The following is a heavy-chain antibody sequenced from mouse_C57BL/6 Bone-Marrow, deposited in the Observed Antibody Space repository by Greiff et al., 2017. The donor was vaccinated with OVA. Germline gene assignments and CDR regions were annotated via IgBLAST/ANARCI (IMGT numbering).Heavy chain of an antibody. Sequence: QVQLQQSGAELVKPGASVKLSCKASGYTFTEYTIHWVKQRSGQGLEWIGWFYPGSGSIKYNEKFKDKATLTADKSSSTVYMGVSRLTSEDAAVYCCARHEKGIYYYCRSPVSLFAYWGQGTLVTVSA. V-gene: IGHV1-62-2*01. CDR1: GYTFTEYT. D-gene: IGHD1-1*01. CDR3: ARHEKGIYYYCRSPVSLFAY. J-gene: IGHJ3*01. CDR2: FYPGSGSI.